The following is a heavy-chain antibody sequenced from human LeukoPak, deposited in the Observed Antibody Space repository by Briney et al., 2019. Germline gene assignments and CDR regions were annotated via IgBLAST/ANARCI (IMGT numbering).Heavy chain of an antibody. D-gene: IGHD3-10*02. CDR3: AELGITMIGGV. CDR1: GFSFGAYT. CDR2: MNEYGSEI. V-gene: IGHV3-7*01. J-gene: IGHJ6*04. Sequence: GGSLRLSCAASGFSFGAYTMSWVRQAPGKGLEWVTYMNEYGSEIFYVDSVKGRFTISRDNAKNSLYLQMNSLRAEDTAVYYCAELGITMIGGVWGKGTTVTISS.